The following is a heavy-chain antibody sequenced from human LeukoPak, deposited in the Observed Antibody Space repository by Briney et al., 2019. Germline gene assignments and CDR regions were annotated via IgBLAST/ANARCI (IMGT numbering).Heavy chain of an antibody. CDR3: ARESWATVTGFDY. CDR2: IYYSGST. Sequence: SETLSLTCTVSGGSISSGGYYWSWIRQHPGKGLEWIGYIYYSGSTCYNPSLKSRVTISVDTSKNQFSLKLSSVTAADTAVYYCARESWATVTGFDYWGQGTLVTVSS. CDR1: GGSISSGGYY. V-gene: IGHV4-31*03. D-gene: IGHD4-17*01. J-gene: IGHJ4*02.